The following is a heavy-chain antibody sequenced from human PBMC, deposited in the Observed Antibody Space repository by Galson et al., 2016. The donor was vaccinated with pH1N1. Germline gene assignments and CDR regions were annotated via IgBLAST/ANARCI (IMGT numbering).Heavy chain of an antibody. D-gene: IGHD3-10*01. J-gene: IGHJ4*02. Sequence: SETLSLTCTVYGGSFSDYYWGWIRQPPGKGLEWIGEVNPSGSTIYNPSLNSRVIISADTSRNQFSLKLTSVTAADTAVYFCARVDFGGKLGDWGQGTQVTVSS. CDR3: ARVDFGGKLGD. CDR1: GGSFSDYY. V-gene: IGHV4-34*01. CDR2: VNPSGST.